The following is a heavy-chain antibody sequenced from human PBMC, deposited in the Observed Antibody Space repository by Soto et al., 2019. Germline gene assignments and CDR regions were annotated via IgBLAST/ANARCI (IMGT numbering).Heavy chain of an antibody. CDR1: CFSISSYNW. V-gene: IGHV4-4*02. J-gene: IGHJ4*02. CDR2: IHHSGST. Sequence: QVQLQESGQGLVRPSGTVSLNCSVSCFSISSYNWCGCVRQPPGKSLEWIGVIHHSGSTNYNPSLKSRFTMSVVPSKLLFSLPLNSVTAADTAFYYCARDQCSHPGDWGQGTLVSVSS. CDR3: ARDQCSHPGD. D-gene: IGHD6-13*01.